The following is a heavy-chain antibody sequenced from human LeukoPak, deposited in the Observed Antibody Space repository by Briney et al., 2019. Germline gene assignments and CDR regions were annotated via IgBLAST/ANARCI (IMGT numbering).Heavy chain of an antibody. Sequence: PSETLSLTCTVSGGSISSYYWSWIRQPPGKGLEWIGYIYYSGSTNYNPSLKSRVTISVDTSKNQFSLKLSSVTAADTAVYYCAKEGPYYKILTASDWYFDLWGRGTLVTVSS. D-gene: IGHD3-9*01. CDR1: GGSISSYY. CDR3: AKEGPYYKILTASDWYFDL. CDR2: IYYSGST. V-gene: IGHV4-59*01. J-gene: IGHJ2*01.